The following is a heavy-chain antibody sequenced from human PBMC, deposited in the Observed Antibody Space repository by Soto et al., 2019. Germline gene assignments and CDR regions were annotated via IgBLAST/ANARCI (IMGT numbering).Heavy chain of an antibody. CDR3: ARDRGVNYYGMDV. V-gene: IGHV4-61*01. Sequence: PSETLSLTCAVSGGSISSSYYWSWIRQPPGKGLEWIGYIYYSGSTNYNPSLKSRVTISVDTSKNQFSLKLSSVTAADTAVYYCARDRGVNYYGMDVWGQGTTVTVSS. CDR1: GGSISSSYY. D-gene: IGHD3-16*01. J-gene: IGHJ6*02. CDR2: IYYSGST.